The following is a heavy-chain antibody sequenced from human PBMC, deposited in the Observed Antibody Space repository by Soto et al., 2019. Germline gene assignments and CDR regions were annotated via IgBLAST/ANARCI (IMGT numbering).Heavy chain of an antibody. CDR2: IYYSGTT. V-gene: IGHV4-59*01. J-gene: IGHJ6*02. CDR1: GGSISSYY. CDR3: ARAVWQQLDHTSPGAYYYYALAV. Sequence: PSETLSLTCTVSGGSISSYYWSWIGQTPGKALEWIGNIYYSGTTNYNPSLKSRVTISVDTSKNQFSLKVSSVTAADTAVYYCARAVWQQLDHTSPGAYYYYALAVWAQGTTVTVSS. D-gene: IGHD6-13*01.